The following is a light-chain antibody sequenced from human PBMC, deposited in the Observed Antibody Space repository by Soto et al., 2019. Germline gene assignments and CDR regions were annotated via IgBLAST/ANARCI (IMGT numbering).Light chain of an antibody. CDR1: HRVSSY. CDR3: QQYNNSPLT. CDR2: ATS. J-gene: IGKJ4*01. V-gene: IGKV3-15*01. Sequence: EILFTQSPATLSLSPGERATLSCRASHRVSSYLAWYQQKPGQAPRLLIYATSTRATGIPARFSGSGSGTEFTLTISRLQSEDFEVYYCQQYNNSPLTFGGGTKVDIK.